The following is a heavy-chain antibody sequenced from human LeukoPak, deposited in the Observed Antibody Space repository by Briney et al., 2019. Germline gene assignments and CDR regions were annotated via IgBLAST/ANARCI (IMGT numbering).Heavy chain of an antibody. V-gene: IGHV3-48*01. Sequence: GGSLRLSCAASGFTFSTYSMKWVRQAPGKGLEWVSYISDSGAMYYADSVRGRFTISRENAQNSLFLQMNSLRAEDTAVYYCARGRSMWAVAGFDGWFDPWGQGTLVTVSS. CDR1: GFTFSTYS. D-gene: IGHD6-19*01. CDR2: ISDSGAM. CDR3: ARGRSMWAVAGFDGWFDP. J-gene: IGHJ5*02.